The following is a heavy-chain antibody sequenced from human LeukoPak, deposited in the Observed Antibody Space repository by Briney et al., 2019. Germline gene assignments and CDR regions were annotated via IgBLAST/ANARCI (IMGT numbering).Heavy chain of an antibody. CDR1: GFIFSSYG. CDR3: ARVTGRYSLDY. D-gene: IGHD5-18*01. Sequence: GGSLRLSCAASGFIFSSYGMHWVRQAPGKGLEWVTVIWYDGSNKYYADSVEGRFTISRDNSKNTVYLQMDSLRAEDTAVYYCARVTGRYSLDYWGQGTLATVSS. CDR2: IWYDGSNK. J-gene: IGHJ4*02. V-gene: IGHV3-33*01.